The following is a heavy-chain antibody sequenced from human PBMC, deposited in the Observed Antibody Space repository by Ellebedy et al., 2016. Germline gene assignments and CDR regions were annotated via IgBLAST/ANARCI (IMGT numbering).Heavy chain of an antibody. Sequence: GESLKISCAASGFSFSDGYMNWIRRAPGKGLEWLAYISNSDGTVYYADSVEGRFTISRDNAKNTMYLQMNSLRVDDTAVYYCARGASSAYQDWGQGTLVIVSS. CDR3: ARGASSAYQD. CDR1: GFSFSDGY. V-gene: IGHV3-11*04. J-gene: IGHJ4*02. CDR2: ISNSDGTV.